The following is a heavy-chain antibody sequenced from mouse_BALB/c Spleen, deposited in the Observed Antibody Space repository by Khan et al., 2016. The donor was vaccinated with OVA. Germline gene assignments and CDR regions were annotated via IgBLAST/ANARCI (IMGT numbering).Heavy chain of an antibody. CDR3: ARPPYFSYVMDN. D-gene: IGHD2-10*01. CDR2: INTYTGEP. J-gene: IGHJ4*01. Sequence: QIQLVQSGPELKKPGETVKISCKASGHTFTKYGMNWVKQAPGKSLKWMGWINTYTGEPTYADDFSGRFAFSLETSASTAYLQINNLKNEDTATDFCARPPYFSYVMDNWGQGTSVTVSS. V-gene: IGHV9-3-1*01. CDR1: GHTFTKYG.